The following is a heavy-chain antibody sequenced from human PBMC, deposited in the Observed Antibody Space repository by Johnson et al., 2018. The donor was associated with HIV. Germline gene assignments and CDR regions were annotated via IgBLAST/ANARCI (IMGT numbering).Heavy chain of an antibody. D-gene: IGHD3-22*01. J-gene: IGHJ3*02. CDR3: ARDSETSITMIVVVITGAFDI. CDR2: ISYDGSNK. Sequence: QVQLVESGGGLVQPGGSLRLSCAASGFTFSSYAMSWVRQAPGKGLEWVALISYDGSNKYYADSVKGRFTISRDNSKNTLYLQMNSLRAEDTAVYYCARDSETSITMIVVVITGAFDIWGQGTMVTVSS. CDR1: GFTFSSYA. V-gene: IGHV3-30-3*01.